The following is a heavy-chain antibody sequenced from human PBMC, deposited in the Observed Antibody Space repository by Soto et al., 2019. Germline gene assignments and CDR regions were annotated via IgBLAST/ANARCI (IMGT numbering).Heavy chain of an antibody. D-gene: IGHD3-9*01. Sequence: EVQLVESGGGLVQPGGSLRLSCAASGFTVSSNYMSWVRQAPGKGLEWVSVIYSGGSTYYADSVKSRFTISRHNSKNTLYLQMNSLRAEDTAVYYCARGDYYILTGYYKGWGQGTLVTVSS. CDR1: GFTVSSNY. J-gene: IGHJ4*02. CDR2: IYSGGST. V-gene: IGHV3-53*04. CDR3: ARGDYYILTGYYKG.